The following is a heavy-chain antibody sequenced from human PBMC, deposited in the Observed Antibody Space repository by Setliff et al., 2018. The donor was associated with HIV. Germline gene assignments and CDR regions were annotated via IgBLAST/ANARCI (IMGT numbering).Heavy chain of an antibody. CDR3: ARQTWEYYDTLTGYYRSPKNFDS. V-gene: IGHV4-39*01. Sequence: SETLSLTCTVPGGSINRSNYYWGWIRQPPGKGLEWIGTISYTGSTYYDPSLNSRITIYLDTSKNQFFLKLSSVTAPDTAIYYCARQTWEYYDTLTGYYRSPKNFDSWGQGTLVTVSS. D-gene: IGHD3-9*01. J-gene: IGHJ4*02. CDR1: GGSINRSNYY. CDR2: ISYTGST.